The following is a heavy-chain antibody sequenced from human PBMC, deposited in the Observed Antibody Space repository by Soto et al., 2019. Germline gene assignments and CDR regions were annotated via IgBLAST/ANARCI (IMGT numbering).Heavy chain of an antibody. CDR2: IIPIFGTA. D-gene: IGHD2-15*01. CDR3: ARDLYCSGGSCYSTNWFDP. V-gene: IGHV1-69*01. CDR1: GGTFSSYA. Sequence: QVQLVQSGAEVKKPGSSVKVSCKASGGTFSSYAISWMRQAPGQGLEWMGGIIPIFGTANYAQKFQGRVTITADESARTDYMELSSLRSEDTAVYCCARDLYCSGGSCYSTNWFDPWGQGTLVTVSS. J-gene: IGHJ5*02.